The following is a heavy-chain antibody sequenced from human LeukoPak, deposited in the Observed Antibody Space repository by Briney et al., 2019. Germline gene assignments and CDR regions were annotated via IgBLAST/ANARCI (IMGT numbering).Heavy chain of an antibody. V-gene: IGHV4-4*09. J-gene: IGHJ4*02. CDR2: IYTSGST. Sequence: SETLSLTCTVSGGSISSYYWSWIRQPPGKGLEWIGYIYTSGSTNYNPSLKSRVTISVDTSKNQFSLKLSSVTAADTAVYYCARSGYGFWSGGGYFDYWGQGTLVTVSS. CDR3: ARSGYGFWSGGGYFDY. D-gene: IGHD3-3*01. CDR1: GGSISSYY.